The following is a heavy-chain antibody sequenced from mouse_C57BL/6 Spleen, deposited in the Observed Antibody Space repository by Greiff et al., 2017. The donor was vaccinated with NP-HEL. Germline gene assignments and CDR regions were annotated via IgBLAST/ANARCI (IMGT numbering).Heavy chain of an antibody. CDR2: ISYDGSN. Sequence: EVQRVESGPGLVKPSQSLSLTCSVTGYSITSGYYWNWIRQFPGNKLEWMGYISYDGSNNYNPSLKNRISITRDTSKNQFFLKLNSVTTEDTATYYCARTGAMDYWGQGTSVTVSS. CDR1: GYSITSGYY. V-gene: IGHV3-6*01. CDR3: ARTGAMDY. J-gene: IGHJ4*01.